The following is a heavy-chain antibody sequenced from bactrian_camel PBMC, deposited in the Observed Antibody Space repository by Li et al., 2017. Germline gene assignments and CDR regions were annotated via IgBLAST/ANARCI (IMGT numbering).Heavy chain of an antibody. V-gene: IGHV3S40*01. CDR1: GGSVRADC. Sequence: DVQLVESGGGSVQAGGSLTLSCAASGGSVRADCVGWFRQTPGKGRQGVAFIDGFDDSPTYVDSVKGRFTISRDIAKNTVSLQMDSLKPDDTATYYCAADRRGRCWMLRVLDYADRGQGTQVTVS. J-gene: IGHJ4*01. CDR2: IDGFDDSP. D-gene: IGHD3*01. CDR3: AADRRGRCWMLRVLDYAD.